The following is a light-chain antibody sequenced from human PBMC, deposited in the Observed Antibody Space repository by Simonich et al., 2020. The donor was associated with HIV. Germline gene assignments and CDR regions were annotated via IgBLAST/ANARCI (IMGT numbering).Light chain of an antibody. J-gene: IGLJ3*02. CDR1: SDNVGSDS. Sequence: QSALTQEVSVSGTVGQKVTLSCSGNSDNVGSDSVAWYQQISNGAPKTVMSGKSLPSGIPCRFAGSQSGTTASLTISGLQPEYEASYYCSTWDYTLSARVFGGGTTLTVL. CDR3: STWDYTLSARV. CDR2: GKS. V-gene: IGLV1-44*01.